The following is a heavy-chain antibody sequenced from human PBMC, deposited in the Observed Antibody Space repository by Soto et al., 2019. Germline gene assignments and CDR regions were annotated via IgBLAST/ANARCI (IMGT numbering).Heavy chain of an antibody. D-gene: IGHD3-22*01. CDR2: IYFNGNT. V-gene: IGHV4-39*07. CDR1: GVSISDTSYY. J-gene: IGHJ4*02. Sequence: TSETLSLTCNVSGVSISDTSYYWGWIRQPPGKGLEWIGTIYFNGNTFYNPSLKSRLTISVDTSKNQFSLKLSSVTAADTAVYYCARGPGYYDSSGYYVTPFDYWGQGTLVTVSS. CDR3: ARGPGYYDSSGYYVTPFDY.